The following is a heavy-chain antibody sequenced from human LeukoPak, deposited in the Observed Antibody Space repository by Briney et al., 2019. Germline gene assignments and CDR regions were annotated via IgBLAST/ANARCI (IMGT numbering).Heavy chain of an antibody. Sequence: GRSLRLSCAASGFTFSSYAMHWVRHAPGKGLEWATAIASDGRDKHYADSVKGRFTISRDNSKNTVYLQMDSLRTEDTAIYYCARDLTRSARYDFDFWGPGTLVTVSS. J-gene: IGHJ4*02. D-gene: IGHD6-6*01. V-gene: IGHV3-30*01. CDR1: GFTFSSYA. CDR3: ARDLTRSARYDFDF. CDR2: IASDGRDK.